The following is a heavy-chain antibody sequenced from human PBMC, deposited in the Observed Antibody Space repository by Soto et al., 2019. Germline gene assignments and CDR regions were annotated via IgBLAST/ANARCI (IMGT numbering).Heavy chain of an antibody. CDR3: ARGHCRGGSCYSSWFDP. J-gene: IGHJ5*02. Sequence: QVQLVQSGAEVKKPGSSVKGSCKASGGTFSSYAISWVRQAPGQGLEWMGGIIPIFGTANYAQKFQGIVTITEDESPSTAHMELSSLRSEDTALYYCARGHCRGGSCYSSWFDPWGQGTQVTVSS. D-gene: IGHD2-15*01. CDR2: IIPIFGTA. CDR1: GGTFSSYA. V-gene: IGHV1-69*12.